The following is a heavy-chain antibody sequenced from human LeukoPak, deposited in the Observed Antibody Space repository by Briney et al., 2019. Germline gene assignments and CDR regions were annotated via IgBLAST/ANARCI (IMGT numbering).Heavy chain of an antibody. CDR3: VRDYRYAGHESVY. J-gene: IGHJ4*02. CDR2: ISYDGSNK. CDR1: GFTFSSYA. D-gene: IGHD5-12*01. Sequence: GGSLRLSCAASGFTFSSYAMHWVRQAPGKGLEWVAVISYDGSNKYYADSVKGRFTISRDNSKNTLYLQMNSLRAEDTAVYYCVRDYRYAGHESVYWGQGTLVTVSS. V-gene: IGHV3-30*04.